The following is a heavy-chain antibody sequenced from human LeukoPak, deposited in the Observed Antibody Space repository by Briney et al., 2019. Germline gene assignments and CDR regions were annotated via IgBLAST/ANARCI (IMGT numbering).Heavy chain of an antibody. Sequence: GGSLRLSCAASGFTFSSYAMSWVRQAPGKGLEWVSAISGSGGSTYYADSVKGRFTISRDNSKNTLFLQMDSLRVEDTAVYYCAKLPIMLALNRIEFWSQGSLVTVTS. CDR1: GFTFSSYA. CDR3: AKLPIMLALNRIEF. J-gene: IGHJ4*02. V-gene: IGHV3-23*01. CDR2: ISGSGGST. D-gene: IGHD2-8*01.